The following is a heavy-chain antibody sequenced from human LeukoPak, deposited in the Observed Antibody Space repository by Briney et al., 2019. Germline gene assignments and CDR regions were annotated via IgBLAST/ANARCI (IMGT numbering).Heavy chain of an antibody. D-gene: IGHD3-22*01. J-gene: IGHJ4*02. Sequence: PGGSLRLSCAASGFTFSSYSMNWVRQAPGKGLEWVSSISSSSSYIYYADSVKGRFTFSRDNAKNSLYLQMNGLRAEDTAVYYCARDCAMIVDNWGQGTLVTVSS. V-gene: IGHV3-21*01. CDR1: GFTFSSYS. CDR2: ISSSSSYI. CDR3: ARDCAMIVDN.